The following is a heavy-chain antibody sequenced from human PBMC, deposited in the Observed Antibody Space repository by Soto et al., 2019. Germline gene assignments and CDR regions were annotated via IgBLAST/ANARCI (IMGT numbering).Heavy chain of an antibody. J-gene: IGHJ5*02. Sequence: PGGSLRLSCAASGFTFSSYAMSWVRQAPGKGLEWVSAISGSGGSTYYADSVKGRFTISRDNSKNTLYLQMNSLRAEDTAVYYCAKASGSYLSFPWFDPWGQGTLVTVSS. CDR1: GFTFSSYA. V-gene: IGHV3-23*01. CDR3: AKASGSYLSFPWFDP. CDR2: ISGSGGST. D-gene: IGHD1-26*01.